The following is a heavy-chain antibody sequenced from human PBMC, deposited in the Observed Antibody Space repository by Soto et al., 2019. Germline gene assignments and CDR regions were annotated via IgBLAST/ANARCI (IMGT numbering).Heavy chain of an antibody. CDR3: ARHVSGWWVDY. CDR1: GDSITNKY. J-gene: IGHJ4*02. CDR2: ISDSGSTNYNPSL. Sequence: QMQLQESGPGLVKPSETLSLTCSVSGDSITNKYWTWIRQPPGKGLEWIGYISDSGSTNYNPSLNYNPSLKSRVTISVDTSKNQFSLKLTSVTAADTAIYYCARHVSGWWVDYWGPGTLVAVSS. V-gene: IGHV4-59*08. D-gene: IGHD6-19*01.